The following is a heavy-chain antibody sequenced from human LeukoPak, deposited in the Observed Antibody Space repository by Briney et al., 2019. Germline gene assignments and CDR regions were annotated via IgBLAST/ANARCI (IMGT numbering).Heavy chain of an antibody. CDR3: ASANYLFDSSALLDY. CDR2: IIPIFGTA. Sequence: SVKVSCKASGGTFSSYAISWVRQAPGQGLEWMGGIIPIFGTANYAQKFQGRVTITADESTSTAYMELSSLRSEDTAVYYCASANYLFDSSALLDYWGQGSLVTVSS. CDR1: GGTFSSYA. V-gene: IGHV1-69*13. J-gene: IGHJ4*02. D-gene: IGHD3-22*01.